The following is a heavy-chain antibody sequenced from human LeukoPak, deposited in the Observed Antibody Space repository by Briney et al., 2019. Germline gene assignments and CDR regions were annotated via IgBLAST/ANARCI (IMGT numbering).Heavy chain of an antibody. J-gene: IGHJ4*02. D-gene: IGHD1-26*01. CDR1: GFTFSNYA. CDR2: ISSNGGST. Sequence: PGGSLRLSCAASGFTFSNYAMHWVRQAPGKGLENVSVISSNGGSTYFANSVKGRFTISRENSKNTLYLQMGSLRAEDMAVYYCARGGVVIEGATSIDYWGQGTLVTVSS. V-gene: IGHV3-64*01. CDR3: ARGGVVIEGATSIDY.